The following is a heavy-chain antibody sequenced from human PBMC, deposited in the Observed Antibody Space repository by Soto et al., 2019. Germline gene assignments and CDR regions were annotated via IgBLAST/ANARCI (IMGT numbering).Heavy chain of an antibody. Sequence: QVQLVQSGAEVKKPGSSVKVSCKASGGTFSSYAISWVRQAPGQGLEWMGGIIPIFGTANYAQKFQGRVTITADESTSTADMELSSLRSEDTAVYYCARIYCSSTSCYTAKDAYYYYYYGMDVWGQGTTVTVSS. J-gene: IGHJ6*02. V-gene: IGHV1-69*01. CDR3: ARIYCSSTSCYTAKDAYYYYYYGMDV. CDR1: GGTFSSYA. CDR2: IIPIFGTA. D-gene: IGHD2-2*02.